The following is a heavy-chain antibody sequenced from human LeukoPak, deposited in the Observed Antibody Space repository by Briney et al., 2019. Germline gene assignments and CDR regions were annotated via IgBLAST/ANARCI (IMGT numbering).Heavy chain of an antibody. CDR3: ARSRGSIAVAGPTGWFDP. CDR1: GGSISSGGYY. J-gene: IGHJ5*02. Sequence: SETLSLTCTVSGGSISSGGYYWSWIRQPPGKGLEWIGYIYYSGSTNYNPSLKSRVTISVDTSMNQFSLKLSSVTAADTAVYYCARSRGSIAVAGPTGWFDPWGQGTLVTVSS. D-gene: IGHD6-19*01. V-gene: IGHV4-61*08. CDR2: IYYSGST.